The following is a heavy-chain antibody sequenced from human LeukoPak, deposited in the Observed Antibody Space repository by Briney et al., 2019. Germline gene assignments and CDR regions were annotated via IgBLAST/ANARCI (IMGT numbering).Heavy chain of an antibody. D-gene: IGHD2-2*01. J-gene: IGHJ6*02. Sequence: ASVKVSCKASGYTFTGYYIYWVRQGPGQGLDWMGWINPNSGGTNYAQKFQGRVTMTRDTSISTAYMELSRLRSDDTAVYYCASEYQLPNYYGMDVWAKGPRSPSP. CDR1: GYTFTGYY. V-gene: IGHV1-2*02. CDR3: ASEYQLPNYYGMDV. CDR2: INPNSGGT.